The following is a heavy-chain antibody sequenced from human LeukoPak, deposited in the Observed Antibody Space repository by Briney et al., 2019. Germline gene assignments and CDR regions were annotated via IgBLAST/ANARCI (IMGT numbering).Heavy chain of an antibody. Sequence: ASVKVSRKASGYTFTGYYIHWVRQAPGQGLEWMGWINPNSGGTNYAQKFQGRVTMTRDTSISTAYMELSRLRSDDTAVYYCARPLSEGELSLYLDYWGQGTLVTVSS. D-gene: IGHD3-16*02. CDR2: INPNSGGT. CDR1: GYTFTGYY. J-gene: IGHJ4*02. V-gene: IGHV1-2*02. CDR3: ARPLSEGELSLYLDY.